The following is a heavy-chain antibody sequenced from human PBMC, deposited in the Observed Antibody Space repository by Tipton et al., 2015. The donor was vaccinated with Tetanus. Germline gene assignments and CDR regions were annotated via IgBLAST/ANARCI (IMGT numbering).Heavy chain of an antibody. J-gene: IGHJ4*02. CDR1: GYTFTSFA. CDR3: ARDYFGSGSNYYFDY. Sequence: QVQLVQSGAEVKKPGASVKVSCKASGYTFTSFAIHWVRQAPGQSLEWMGWINAGNGITQYAQKFQGRITITRDTSATTGYMELSSLRSEDTAVYYCARDYFGSGSNYYFDYWGQGSQVSVSS. D-gene: IGHD3-10*01. V-gene: IGHV1-3*01. CDR2: INAGNGIT.